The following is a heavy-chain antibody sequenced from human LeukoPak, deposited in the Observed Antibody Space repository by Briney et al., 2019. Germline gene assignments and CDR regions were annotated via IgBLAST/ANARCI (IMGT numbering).Heavy chain of an antibody. Sequence: GASVKVSCKASGYTFTDYYIHWVRQAPGQGLEWMGWINPNSGGTNYAQKFQGRVTMTRDTSISTAYMELSRLRSDDTAVYYCARDDSSGYFNWFDPWGQGTLVTVSS. J-gene: IGHJ5*02. V-gene: IGHV1-2*02. CDR3: ARDDSSGYFNWFDP. CDR1: GYTFTDYY. D-gene: IGHD3-22*01. CDR2: INPNSGGT.